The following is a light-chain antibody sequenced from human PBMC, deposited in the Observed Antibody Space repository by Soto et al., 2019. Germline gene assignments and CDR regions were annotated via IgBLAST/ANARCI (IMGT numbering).Light chain of an antibody. V-gene: IGKV3D-15*01. J-gene: IGKJ2*01. Sequence: EIVMTQSPATLSVSPGERATVSCRASQSVGSNLAWYQQKPGQPPRLLIYGASTRARGIPARFTGSESGTEFTLPISSLQSEDFALYYCQQYTNWPPYTFGQGTNLDI. CDR1: QSVGSN. CDR2: GAS. CDR3: QQYTNWPPYT.